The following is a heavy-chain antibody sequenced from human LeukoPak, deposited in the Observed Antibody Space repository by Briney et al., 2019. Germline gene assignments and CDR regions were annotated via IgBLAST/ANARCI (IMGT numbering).Heavy chain of an antibody. CDR3: TTGKIYCSTTSCSDDY. CDR2: FHPEDGET. CDR1: GDTLTALS. J-gene: IGHJ4*02. Sequence: ASVKVSCMVSGDTLTALSMPWVRQAPGKGLEWMGGFHPEDGETIYAQKFQGRVTMTEDTSTDTAYMELSSLRSDDTAVYYCTTGKIYCSTTSCSDDYWGQGTLVTVSS. V-gene: IGHV1-24*01. D-gene: IGHD2-2*01.